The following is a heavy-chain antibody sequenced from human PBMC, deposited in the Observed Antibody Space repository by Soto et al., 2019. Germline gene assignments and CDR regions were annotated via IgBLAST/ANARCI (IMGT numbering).Heavy chain of an antibody. CDR1: GYTFTSYA. CDR2: INAVNGIA. D-gene: IGHD2-21*01. Sequence: ASVKVSCKASGYTFTSYAMHWVRQAPGQRLEWMGIINAVNGIANYAQKFQGRVTITADKSTSTAYMELSSLRSEDTAVYYCASGGAYCGGDCYSWDAFDIWGQGTMVTVSS. V-gene: IGHV1-3*01. CDR3: ASGGAYCGGDCYSWDAFDI. J-gene: IGHJ3*02.